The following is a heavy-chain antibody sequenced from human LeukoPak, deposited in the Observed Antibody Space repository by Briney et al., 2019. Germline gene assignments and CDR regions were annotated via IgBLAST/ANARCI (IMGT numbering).Heavy chain of an antibody. J-gene: IGHJ6*04. CDR1: GFTFSSYE. V-gene: IGHV3-48*03. CDR2: ISSSGSTI. D-gene: IGHD2-2*01. Sequence: GGSLRLSCAASGFTFSSYEMNWVRQAPGKGLEWVSYISSSGSTIYYADSVKGRFTLSRDNAKNSLYLQMNSLRAEDTAVYYCARDGVVVPAAIYNYYYGMDVWGKGTTVTVSS. CDR3: ARDGVVVPAAIYNYYYGMDV.